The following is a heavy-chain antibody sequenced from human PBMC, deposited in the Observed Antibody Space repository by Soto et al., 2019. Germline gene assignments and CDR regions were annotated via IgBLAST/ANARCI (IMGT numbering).Heavy chain of an antibody. V-gene: IGHV5-10-1*01. J-gene: IGHJ6*02. CDR1: GYSFTNYW. Sequence: GEALKIYCKGSGYSFTNYWISWVRQMPGKGLEWMGRIAPRDSYTNHSPSFQGHVTISVDKSISTAYLQSTSLKASDTAMYYYTRPDGRDSSAWYDPTYYGMDVWGQGTTVTVTS. CDR2: IAPRDSYT. CDR3: TRPDGRDSSAWYDPTYYGMDV. D-gene: IGHD6-19*01.